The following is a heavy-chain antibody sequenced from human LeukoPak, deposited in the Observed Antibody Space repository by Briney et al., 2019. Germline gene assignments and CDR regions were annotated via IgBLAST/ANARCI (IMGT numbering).Heavy chain of an antibody. CDR3: ATSTRYDSSGYYYPYYYYYMDV. D-gene: IGHD3-22*01. J-gene: IGHJ6*03. Sequence: PSETLSLTCTVSGGSISSYYWSWIRQPPGKGLEWIGYIYYCGSTNYNPSLKSRVTISVDTSKNQFSLKLSSVTAADTAVYYCATSTRYDSSGYYYPYYYYYMDVWGKGTTVTVSS. CDR2: IYYCGST. CDR1: GGSISSYY. V-gene: IGHV4-59*01.